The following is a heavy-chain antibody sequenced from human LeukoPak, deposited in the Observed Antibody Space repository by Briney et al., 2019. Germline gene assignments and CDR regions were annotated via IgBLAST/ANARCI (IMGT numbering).Heavy chain of an antibody. CDR3: ARDYYDSSGGAFDI. CDR1: GGSISSSNW. CDR2: IYHSGST. Sequence: SETLSLTCAVSGGSISSSNWWSWVRQPPGKGLEWIGEIYHSGSTNYNPSLKGRVTISVDKSKNQFSLKLSSVTAADTAVYYCARDYYDSSGGAFDIWGQGTMVTVSS. V-gene: IGHV4-4*02. D-gene: IGHD3-22*01. J-gene: IGHJ3*02.